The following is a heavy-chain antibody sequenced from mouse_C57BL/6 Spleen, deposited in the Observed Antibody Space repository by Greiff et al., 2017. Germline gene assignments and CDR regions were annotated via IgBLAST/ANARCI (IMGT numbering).Heavy chain of an antibody. V-gene: IGHV14-1*01. D-gene: IGHD1-1*01. CDR1: GFNIKDYY. Sequence: EVQLQQSGAELVRPGASVKLSCTASGFNIKDYYKHWVKQRPEQGLEWIGRIDPEDGDTEYAPKFQGKATMTADTSSNTAYLQLSSLTSEDTAVYYCTTSFLITTVGNPPDYWGQGTTLTVSS. CDR2: IDPEDGDT. J-gene: IGHJ2*01. CDR3: TTSFLITTVGNPPDY.